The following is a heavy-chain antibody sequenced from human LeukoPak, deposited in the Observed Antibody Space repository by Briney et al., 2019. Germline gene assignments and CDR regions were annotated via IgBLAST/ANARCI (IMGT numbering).Heavy chain of an antibody. J-gene: IGHJ6*02. V-gene: IGHV4-34*01. CDR3: ARGYSSGYYRYYYYYYGMDV. CDR2: INHSGST. CDR1: GGSFSVYY. Sequence: ASETLSLTCAVYGGSFSVYYWSWIRQPPGKGLEWIGEINHSGSTNYNPSLKSRVTISVDTSKNQFSLKLSSVTAADTAVYYCARGYSSGYYRYYYYYYGMDVWGQGTTVTVSS. D-gene: IGHD3-22*01.